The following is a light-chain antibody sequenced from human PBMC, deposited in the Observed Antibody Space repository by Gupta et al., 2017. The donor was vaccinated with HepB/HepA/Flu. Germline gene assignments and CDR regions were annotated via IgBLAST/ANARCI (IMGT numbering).Light chain of an antibody. V-gene: IGKV1-9*01. J-gene: IGKJ4*01. CDR3: QQLHSYPFT. CDR2: AAS. Sequence: DIQLTHSPSFLSASVGDSVTITCRASQGISTYLAWYQQKPGKPPKLLIYAASTLQSGVPSRFSGSGAGTEFTLSISSLQPEDFATYCCQQLHSYPFTFGRGTKVEIK. CDR1: QGISTY.